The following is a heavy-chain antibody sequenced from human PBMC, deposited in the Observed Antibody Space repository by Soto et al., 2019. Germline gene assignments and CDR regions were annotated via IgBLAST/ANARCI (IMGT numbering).Heavy chain of an antibody. V-gene: IGHV3-48*02. Sequence: GGALRLSCGASGFTFGRYSMSWVRQAPEKGLEWVSYISSSNTIHYADSVKGRFTISRDNAKNSLYLQMNSLRDEDTAVYYCARGPGYSSSSFFDYWGQGTLVTVSS. CDR3: ARGPGYSSSSFFDY. CDR2: ISSSNTI. D-gene: IGHD6-6*01. J-gene: IGHJ4*02. CDR1: GFTFGRYS.